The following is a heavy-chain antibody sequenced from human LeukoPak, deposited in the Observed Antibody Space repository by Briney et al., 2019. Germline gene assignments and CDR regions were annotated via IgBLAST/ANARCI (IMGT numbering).Heavy chain of an antibody. J-gene: IGHJ4*02. CDR3: ATDVGATSFDY. V-gene: IGHV5-51*01. CDR2: IYPGDSDT. D-gene: IGHD1-26*01. CDR1: GYIHTSYW. Sequence: GESLKISCNSSGYIHTSYWIGWVRQMPGKGLEWMGIIYPGDSDTSYSPSFQGQVTISADKSISTAYLQWSSLKASDTAMYYCATDVGATSFDYWGQGTLVTVSA.